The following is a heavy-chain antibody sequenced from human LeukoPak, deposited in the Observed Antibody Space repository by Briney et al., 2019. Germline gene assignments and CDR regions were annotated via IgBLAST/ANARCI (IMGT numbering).Heavy chain of an antibody. Sequence: VASVKVSCKASGYTFTSYDINWVRQATGQGHEWMGWMNPNSGNTGYAQKFQGRVTMTRNTSISTAYMELSSLRSEDTAVYYCARGPYDILTGYHYYYGMDVWGQGTTVAVSS. CDR2: MNPNSGNT. CDR3: ARGPYDILTGYHYYYGMDV. D-gene: IGHD3-9*01. J-gene: IGHJ6*02. V-gene: IGHV1-8*01. CDR1: GYTFTSYD.